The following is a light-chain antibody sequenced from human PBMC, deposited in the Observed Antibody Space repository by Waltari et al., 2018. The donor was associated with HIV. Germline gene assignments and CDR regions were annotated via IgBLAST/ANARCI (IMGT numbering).Light chain of an antibody. CDR3: QQYHDWPLT. Sequence: EIVMTQSPATLSVSPGERATLSCRASQSISTNLTWYQQRSGQAPRLLIYGASTRATAIPARFSCSGSGTDFTLTISSLEREDYATYFCQQYHDWPLTFGPGTKVDVK. J-gene: IGKJ3*01. V-gene: IGKV3-15*01. CDR1: QSISTN. CDR2: GAS.